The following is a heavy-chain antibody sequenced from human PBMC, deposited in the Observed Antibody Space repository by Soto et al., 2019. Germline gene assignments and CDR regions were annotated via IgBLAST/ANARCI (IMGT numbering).Heavy chain of an antibody. Sequence: PSETLSLTCAVYGGSFSGYYWSWIRQPPGKGLEWIGEINHSGSTNYNPSLKSRVTISVDTSKNQFSLKLSSVTAADTAVYYCARGGVLWFGEFRDYYGMDVWGQGTTVTVSS. V-gene: IGHV4-34*01. CDR2: INHSGST. CDR1: GGSFSGYY. D-gene: IGHD3-10*01. CDR3: ARGGVLWFGEFRDYYGMDV. J-gene: IGHJ6*02.